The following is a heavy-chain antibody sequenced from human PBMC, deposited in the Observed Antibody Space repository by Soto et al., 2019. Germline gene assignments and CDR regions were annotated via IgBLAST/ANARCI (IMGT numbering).Heavy chain of an antibody. V-gene: IGHV3-7*01. D-gene: IGHD3-9*01. CDR2: IKQDGSEK. CDR3: ARGVSRYSDTFDY. CDR1: AFTFSSYW. J-gene: IGHJ4*02. Sequence: GGSLRLSCAASAFTFSSYWMSWVRQAPGKGLEWVANIKQDGSEKYYVDSVKGRFTISRDNAKNSLYLQMHSLRAEDSAVYYCARGVSRYSDTFDYWGQGTLVTVSS.